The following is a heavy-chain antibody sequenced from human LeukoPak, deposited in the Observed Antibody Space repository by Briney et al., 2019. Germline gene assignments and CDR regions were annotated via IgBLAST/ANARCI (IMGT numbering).Heavy chain of an antibody. D-gene: IGHD6-19*01. CDR2: IYHSGST. CDR3: ARDRWGSSGWYQEWFDP. Sequence: SETLSLTCTVSGYSISSGYYWGWIRQPPGKGLEWIGSIYHSGSTYYSPSLKSRVTISVDTSKNQFSLKLSSVTAADTAVYYCARDRWGSSGWYQEWFDPWGQGTLVTVSS. CDR1: GYSISSGYY. J-gene: IGHJ5*02. V-gene: IGHV4-38-2*02.